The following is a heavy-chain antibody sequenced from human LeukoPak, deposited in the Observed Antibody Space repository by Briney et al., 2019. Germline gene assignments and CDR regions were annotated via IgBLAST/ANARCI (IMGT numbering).Heavy chain of an antibody. J-gene: IGHJ4*02. CDR2: ISSSSSYI. V-gene: IGHV3-21*01. CDR1: GFTFSSYS. D-gene: IGHD3-16*01. Sequence: PGGSLRLSCAASGFTFSSYSMNWVRQAPGKGLEWVSSISSSSSYIYYADSVKGRFTISRDNAKNSLYLQMNSLRAEDTAVYYCARDNDSRDPPHFDYWGQGTPVTVSS. CDR3: ARDNDSRDPPHFDY.